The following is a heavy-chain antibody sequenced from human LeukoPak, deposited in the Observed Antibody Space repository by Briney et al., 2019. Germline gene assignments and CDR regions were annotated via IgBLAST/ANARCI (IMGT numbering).Heavy chain of an antibody. V-gene: IGHV4-34*01. Sequence: PSETLSLTCAVYGGSFSGYFWSWIRQPPGKGLVWIGEINHSGRTYYNPSLKSRVTISVDTSKNQFSLKLSSVTAADTAVYYCARSHDCSSTTCAFDPWGQGTLVTVSS. CDR1: GGSFSGYF. CDR2: INHSGRT. J-gene: IGHJ5*02. D-gene: IGHD2-2*01. CDR3: ARSHDCSSTTCAFDP.